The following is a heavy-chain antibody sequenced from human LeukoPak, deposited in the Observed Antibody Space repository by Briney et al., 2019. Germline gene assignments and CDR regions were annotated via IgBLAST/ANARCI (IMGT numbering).Heavy chain of an antibody. V-gene: IGHV4-61*08. Sequence: SETLSLTCTVSGGSISSGDYYWSWIRQPPGKGLEWIGYIYYSGSTNYNPSLKSRVTISVDTSKNQFSLKLSSVTAADTAVYYCARESSSTNTYYYYYYMDVWGKGTTVTVSS. CDR1: GGSISSGDYY. D-gene: IGHD6-13*01. CDR2: IYYSGST. CDR3: ARESSSTNTYYYYYYMDV. J-gene: IGHJ6*03.